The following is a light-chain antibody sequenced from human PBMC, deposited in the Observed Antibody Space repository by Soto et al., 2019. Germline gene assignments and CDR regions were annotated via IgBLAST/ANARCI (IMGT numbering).Light chain of an antibody. Sequence: EIVLTQSPGTLSLSPGEKATLSCRASQSVSSSYLAWYQQKPGQAPRLLIYGASSRATGIPDRFSGSGSGTDFTFTISRLEPEDSAVYYCQQYGSSALTFGGGTRWIS. J-gene: IGKJ4*01. V-gene: IGKV3-20*01. CDR3: QQYGSSALT. CDR2: GAS. CDR1: QSVSSSY.